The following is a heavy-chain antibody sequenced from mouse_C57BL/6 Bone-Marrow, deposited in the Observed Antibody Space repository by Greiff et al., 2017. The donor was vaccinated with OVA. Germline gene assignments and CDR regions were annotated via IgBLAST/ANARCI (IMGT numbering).Heavy chain of an antibody. CDR3: ASAVFAY. CDR2: IDPSDSYT. Sequence: VKLQQPGAELVKPGASVQLSCKASGYTFTSYWMQWVKQRPGQGLEWIGEIDPSDSYTNYNQKFKGKATLTVDTSSSTAYMQLSSLTSEDSAVYYCASAVFAYWGQGTLVTVSA. J-gene: IGHJ3*01. V-gene: IGHV1-50*01. CDR1: GYTFTSYW.